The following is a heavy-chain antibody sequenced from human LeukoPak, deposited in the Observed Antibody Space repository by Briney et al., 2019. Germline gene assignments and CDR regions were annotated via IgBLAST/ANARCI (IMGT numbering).Heavy chain of an antibody. V-gene: IGHV1-8*01. D-gene: IGHD3-22*01. Sequence: GASVKVSCKASGYTFTSYDINWVRQATGQGLEWMGWMNPNSGNSGYAQKFQGRVTMTRNTSISTAYMELSSLRSEDTAVYYRARAIYDSSGYYYFDYWGQGTLVTVSS. J-gene: IGHJ4*02. CDR3: ARAIYDSSGYYYFDY. CDR1: GYTFTSYD. CDR2: MNPNSGNS.